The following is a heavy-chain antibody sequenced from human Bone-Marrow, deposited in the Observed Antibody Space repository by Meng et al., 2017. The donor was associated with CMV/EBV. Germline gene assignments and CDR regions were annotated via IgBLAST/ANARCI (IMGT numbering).Heavy chain of an antibody. Sequence: ASVKVSCKASGYTFTGYYMHWVRQAPGQGLEWMGWMNPNSGNTGYAQKFQGRVTITRNTSISTAYMELSSLRSEDTAVYYCARAYSSSGYGYYYYGMDVWGQGTTVTVSS. CDR3: ARAYSSSGYGYYYYGMDV. CDR2: MNPNSGNT. CDR1: GYTFTGYY. J-gene: IGHJ6*02. V-gene: IGHV1-8*03. D-gene: IGHD6-13*01.